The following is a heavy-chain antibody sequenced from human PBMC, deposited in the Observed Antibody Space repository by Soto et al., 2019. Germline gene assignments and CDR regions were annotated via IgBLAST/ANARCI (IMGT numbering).Heavy chain of an antibody. Sequence: GRSLRLSCAASGFTFIDSPMHWVRQASGKGLEWVGRIRNKTNNYATAYAASVKGRFTISKDDSKNTAYLQLNSLKTEDTAVYSGTSHSPEDMIRKWGQGTLVTVSS. V-gene: IGHV3-73*01. J-gene: IGHJ4*02. CDR1: GFTFIDSP. CDR2: IRNKTNNYAT. D-gene: IGHD2-15*01. CDR3: TSHSPEDMIRK.